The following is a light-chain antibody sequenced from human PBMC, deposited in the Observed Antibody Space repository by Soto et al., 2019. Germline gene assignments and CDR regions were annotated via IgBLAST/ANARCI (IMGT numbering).Light chain of an antibody. J-gene: IGKJ5*01. CDR2: DAS. Sequence: DIQMTQSPSSLSASVGDRVTITCRASQSISNWLAWYQQKPGKAPNLLIYDASSLESGVPSRFSGSGSGTEGTITISSLQPDDFETYYCQQYNRYLYTFGQGTRLEIK. V-gene: IGKV1-5*01. CDR3: QQYNRYLYT. CDR1: QSISNW.